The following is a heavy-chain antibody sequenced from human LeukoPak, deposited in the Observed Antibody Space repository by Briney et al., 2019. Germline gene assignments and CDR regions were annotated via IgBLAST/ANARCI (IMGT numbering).Heavy chain of an antibody. CDR3: AKAGKSSYDY. D-gene: IGHD3-10*01. CDR1: GFTFSSYS. Sequence: GGSLRLSCAASGFTFSSYSMNWVRQGPGKGLEWASSISSYSTSMYYADSVTGRFSISRDNSKNTLYLQMNSLRAEDTAVYYCAKAGKSSYDYWGQGTLVTVSS. CDR2: ISSYSTSM. V-gene: IGHV3-21*04. J-gene: IGHJ4*02.